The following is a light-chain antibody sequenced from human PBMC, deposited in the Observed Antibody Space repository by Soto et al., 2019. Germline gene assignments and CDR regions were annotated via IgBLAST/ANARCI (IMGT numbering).Light chain of an antibody. J-gene: IGKJ5*01. Sequence: DIQMTRSPSSLSASVGDRVTITCRASQTISSSLNWYQQRPGKAPNLLIYASSSLQSGVPPRFSGGGSGTDFTLTISSLQPEDFATYYCQQTYSTPITFGQGTRLDIK. CDR2: ASS. CDR3: QQTYSTPIT. V-gene: IGKV1-39*01. CDR1: QTISSS.